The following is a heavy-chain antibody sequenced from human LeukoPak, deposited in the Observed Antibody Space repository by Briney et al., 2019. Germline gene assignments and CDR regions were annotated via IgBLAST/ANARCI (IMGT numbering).Heavy chain of an antibody. CDR2: IYTSGST. CDR1: GGSISSYY. CDR3: ARVRYYYGSGSYPGLNWFDP. Sequence: PSETLSLTCTVSGGSISSYYWSWIRQPAGKGLEWIGRIYTSGSTNYNPSLKSRVTMSVDTSKNQFSLKLSSVTAADTAVYYCARVRYYYGSGSYPGLNWFDPWGQGTLVTVSS. D-gene: IGHD3-10*01. V-gene: IGHV4-4*07. J-gene: IGHJ5*02.